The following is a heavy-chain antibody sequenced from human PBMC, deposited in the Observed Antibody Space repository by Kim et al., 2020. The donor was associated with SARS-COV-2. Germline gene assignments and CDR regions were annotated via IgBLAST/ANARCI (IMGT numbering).Heavy chain of an antibody. J-gene: IGHJ5*02. Sequence: SETLSLTCTVSGGSISSSSYYWGWIRQPPGKGLEWIGSIYYSGSTYYNPSLKSRVTISVDTSKNQFSLKLSSVTAADTAVYYCAGTEEGDYVPWFDPWGQGTLVTISS. CDR1: GGSISSSSYY. V-gene: IGHV4-39*07. CDR2: IYYSGST. CDR3: AGTEEGDYVPWFDP. D-gene: IGHD4-17*01.